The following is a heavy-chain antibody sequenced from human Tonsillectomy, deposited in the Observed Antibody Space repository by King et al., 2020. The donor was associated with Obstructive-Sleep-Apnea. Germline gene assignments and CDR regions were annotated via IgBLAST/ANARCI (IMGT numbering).Heavy chain of an antibody. CDR1: GGSFSGNS. Sequence: VQLQQWGAGLLKPSETLSLTCAVYGGSFSGNSWSWIRQPPGKGLEWIGEINQSGSTNYNPSLKSRVSLSVDTSKNQFSLKVTSVTAADTAVYYCARLKTEDHYYYGMDVWGQGTTVTVSS. CDR2: INQSGST. D-gene: IGHD7-27*01. J-gene: IGHJ6*02. V-gene: IGHV4-34*01. CDR3: ARLKTEDHYYYGMDV.